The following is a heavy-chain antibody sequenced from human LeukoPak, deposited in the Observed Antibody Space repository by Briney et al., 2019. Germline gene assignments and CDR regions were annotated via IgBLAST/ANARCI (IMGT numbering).Heavy chain of an antibody. CDR2: IHYSGST. Sequence: PSETLSLTCTVSGGSISSSSYYWAWIRRPPGKGLEWIGSIHYSGSTYYNPSLQSRVTISVDTSKNQFSLKLSSVTAADTAVYYCARVHDFPSFDYWGQGTLVTVSS. J-gene: IGHJ4*02. V-gene: IGHV4-39*07. CDR1: GGSISSSSYY. CDR3: ARVHDFPSFDY. D-gene: IGHD3-3*01.